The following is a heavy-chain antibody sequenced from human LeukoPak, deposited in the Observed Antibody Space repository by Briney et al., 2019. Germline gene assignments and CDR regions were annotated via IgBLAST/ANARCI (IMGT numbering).Heavy chain of an antibody. CDR1: GFSVSGNY. CDR2: LHSGGGT. V-gene: IGHV3-66*01. J-gene: IGHJ4*02. CDR3: ARDSQYYFLDY. D-gene: IGHD2/OR15-2a*01. Sequence: GGSLRLSCAVSGFSVSGNYMSWVRQAQGQGLEWVSVLHSGGGTFYTDSVRGRFTISRDNFKNTLYPQMNSLTDEDTAVYYCARDSQYYFLDYWGQGTQVTVSS.